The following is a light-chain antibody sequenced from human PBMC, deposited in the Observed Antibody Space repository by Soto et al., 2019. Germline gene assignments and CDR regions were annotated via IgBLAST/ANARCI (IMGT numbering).Light chain of an antibody. V-gene: IGLV2-23*01. CDR2: EAT. Sequence: ALTQPASVSGSPGQSITISCTGTSNDVGSYNLVSWYQQHPGKAPKLIIYEATERPAGVSNRFSGSKSGDTASLTISGLQAEDEAVYHCSSFARSATFVFGGGTKLTVL. CDR1: SNDVGSYNL. J-gene: IGLJ2*01. CDR3: SSFARSATFV.